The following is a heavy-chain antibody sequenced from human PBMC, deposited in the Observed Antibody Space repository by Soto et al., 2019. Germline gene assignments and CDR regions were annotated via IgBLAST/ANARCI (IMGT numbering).Heavy chain of an antibody. CDR3: AKQYSGWFNDDGDA. CDR1: GFTFSSYA. D-gene: IGHD6-19*01. CDR2: IDGTGDNT. V-gene: IGHV3-23*01. Sequence: EVQLLESGGGLVQPGGSLTLSCAASGFTFSSYAMSWLRQAPGKGLEWVSAIDGTGDNTHYADSVKGRFTFSRDNSRNTLYLQMNGLRTEDTALYYCAKQYSGWFNDDGDAWGEWTVVTASS. J-gene: IGHJ3*01.